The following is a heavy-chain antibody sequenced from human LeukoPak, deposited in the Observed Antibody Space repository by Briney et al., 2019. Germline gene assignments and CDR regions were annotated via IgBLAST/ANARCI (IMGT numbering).Heavy chain of an antibody. D-gene: IGHD6-13*01. J-gene: IGHJ4*02. CDR2: LYPSGIT. Sequence: PAETLSLTCDVSGYSISIGYYWVWIRQPPGKGLEWIGNLYPSGITYYNPSLKSRVTISVDTSKNQFSLNLSSVTAADTAVYYCARDTAAAGNFHYWGQGTLVTVSS. CDR1: GYSISIGYY. V-gene: IGHV4-38-2*02. CDR3: ARDTAAAGNFHY.